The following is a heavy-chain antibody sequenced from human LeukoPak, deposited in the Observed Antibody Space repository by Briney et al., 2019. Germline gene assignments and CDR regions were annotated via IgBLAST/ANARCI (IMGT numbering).Heavy chain of an antibody. CDR1: GGSFSGYY. D-gene: IGHD2-2*01. Sequence: SETLSLTCAVYGGSFSGYYWSWIRQPPGKGLEWIGEINHSGSTNYNPSLKSRVTISVDTSKNQFSLKLSSVTAADTAVYYCARKFGGYCSGTSCQINFDYWGQGTLVTVSS. J-gene: IGHJ4*02. V-gene: IGHV4-34*01. CDR2: INHSGST. CDR3: ARKFGGYCSGTSCQINFDY.